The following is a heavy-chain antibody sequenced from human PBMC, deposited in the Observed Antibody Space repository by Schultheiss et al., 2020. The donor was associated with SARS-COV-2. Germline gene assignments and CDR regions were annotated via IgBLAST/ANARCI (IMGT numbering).Heavy chain of an antibody. D-gene: IGHD3-10*01. CDR1: GFTFSSYS. V-gene: IGHV3-21*01. J-gene: IGHJ3*02. CDR2: ISSSSSYI. CDR3: ARDRDLMVRGVIIDRDAFDI. Sequence: GGSLRLSCAASGFTFSSYSMNWVRQAPGKGLEWVSSISSSSSYIYYADSVKGRFTISRDNAKNSLYLQMNSLRAEDTAVYYCARDRDLMVRGVIIDRDAFDIWGQGTMVTVSS.